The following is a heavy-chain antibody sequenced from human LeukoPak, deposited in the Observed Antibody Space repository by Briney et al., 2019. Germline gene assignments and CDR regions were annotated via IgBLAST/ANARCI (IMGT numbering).Heavy chain of an antibody. D-gene: IGHD5-12*01. V-gene: IGHV4-30-2*01. CDR2: IFHSGNT. Sequence: SETLSLTCTVSGGSISSGGYYWSWIRQPPGKGLEWIGYIFHSGNTYYNPSLRSRVTMSVDRSRNQFSLKLTSVTAADAAVYYCARAMPTIAGYFDYWGQGTLVTVSS. J-gene: IGHJ4*02. CDR1: GGSISSGGYY. CDR3: ARAMPTIAGYFDY.